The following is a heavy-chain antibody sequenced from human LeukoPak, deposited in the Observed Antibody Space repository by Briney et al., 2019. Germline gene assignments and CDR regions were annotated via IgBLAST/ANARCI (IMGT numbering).Heavy chain of an antibody. CDR3: ARSDTGYSGYDRTFVSLDY. J-gene: IGHJ4*02. CDR1: GFTFSSYE. V-gene: IGHV3-48*03. Sequence: PGGSLRLSCAASGFTFSSYETNWVRQAPGKGLEWVSYTTTSGGTIYYTDSVKGRFTVSRDNAKNSLYLQMNSLRAEDTAVYYCARSDTGYSGYDRTFVSLDYWGQGTLVTVSS. D-gene: IGHD5-12*01. CDR2: TTTSGGTI.